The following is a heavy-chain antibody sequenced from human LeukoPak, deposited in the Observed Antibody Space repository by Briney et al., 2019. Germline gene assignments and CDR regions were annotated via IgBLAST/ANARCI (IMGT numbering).Heavy chain of an antibody. Sequence: TPSETLSLTCTVSGGSISSYYWSWIRQPPGKGLEWIGYIYYSGSTNYNPSLKSRVTISVDTSKNQFSLKLSSVTAADTAVYYCARYHPPYYYYGMDVWGQGTTVTGSS. CDR1: GGSISSYY. CDR2: IYYSGST. D-gene: IGHD1-14*01. V-gene: IGHV4-59*08. CDR3: ARYHPPYYYYGMDV. J-gene: IGHJ6*02.